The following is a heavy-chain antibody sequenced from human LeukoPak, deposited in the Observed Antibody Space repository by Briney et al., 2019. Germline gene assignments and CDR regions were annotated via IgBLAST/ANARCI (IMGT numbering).Heavy chain of an antibody. CDR2: IYSGGST. D-gene: IGHD5-24*01. CDR3: ARPYKEYYYYGMDV. J-gene: IGHJ6*02. Sequence: GGSLRLSCAASGFTVSSNYMSWVRQAPGKGLEWVSVIYSGGSTYYADSVKGRFTISRDNSKNTLYLQMNSLRAEDTAVYYCARPYKEYYYYGMDVWGQGTTVTVSS. CDR1: GFTVSSNY. V-gene: IGHV3-66*04.